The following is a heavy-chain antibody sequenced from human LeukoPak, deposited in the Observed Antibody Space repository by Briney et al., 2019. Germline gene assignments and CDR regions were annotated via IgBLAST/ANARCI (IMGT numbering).Heavy chain of an antibody. CDR2: IWYDGSNK. V-gene: IGHV3-33*01. D-gene: IGHD5-18*01. CDR1: GFTFSSYG. J-gene: IGHJ6*02. CDR3: AREGYSYGFEDYYYGMDV. Sequence: GGSLRLSCAASGFTFSSYGMHWVRQAPGKGLEWVAVIWYDGSNKYYADSVKGRFTISRDNSKNTLYLQMNSLRAEDTAVYYCAREGYSYGFEDYYYGMDVWGQGTTVTVSS.